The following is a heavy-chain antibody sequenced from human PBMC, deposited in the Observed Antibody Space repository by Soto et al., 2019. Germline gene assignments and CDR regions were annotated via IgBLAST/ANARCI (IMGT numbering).Heavy chain of an antibody. CDR3: ANGCGGTCYSRIHY. J-gene: IGHJ4*02. CDR1: GFTFSSYA. V-gene: IGHV3-23*01. CDR2: ISDSGGST. D-gene: IGHD2-15*01. Sequence: EVQLLESGGGLVQPGGSLRLSCAASGFTFSSYAMSWVRQAPGKGLEWVSGISDSGGSTYYADSVKGRFTISRDNSKNMLYLQMNGLRAEDTAVYYCANGCGGTCYSRIHYWGQGTLVTVSS.